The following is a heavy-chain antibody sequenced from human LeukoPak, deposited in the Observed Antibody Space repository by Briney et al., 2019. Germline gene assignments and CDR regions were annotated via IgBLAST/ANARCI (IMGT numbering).Heavy chain of an antibody. CDR1: GFTFSTSA. J-gene: IGHJ4*02. CDR3: ASGSYHEH. Sequence: PGGSLRLSCAASGFTFSTSAMHWVRQAPGKGLEWVAVMSYDGSNKYYADSVKGRFTISRDNSRHTLSLQMGSLRAEDTAVYYCASGSYHEHWGQGTLVTVSS. D-gene: IGHD1-26*01. V-gene: IGHV3-30*15. CDR2: MSYDGSNK.